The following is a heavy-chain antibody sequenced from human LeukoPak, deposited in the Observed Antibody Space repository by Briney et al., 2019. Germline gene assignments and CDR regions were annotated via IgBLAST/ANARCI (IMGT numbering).Heavy chain of an antibody. D-gene: IGHD1-14*01. Sequence: PGGSLRLSCAASRFTFSDYHMTWIRQAPGKGLEWVSYISSSGTTIYYADSVKGRFTISRDNAKNSLYLQMNSPRVEDTAAYYCAKDHPTLDSWGQGTLVTVSS. CDR2: ISSSGTTI. CDR1: RFTFSDYH. CDR3: AKDHPTLDS. V-gene: IGHV3-11*04. J-gene: IGHJ4*02.